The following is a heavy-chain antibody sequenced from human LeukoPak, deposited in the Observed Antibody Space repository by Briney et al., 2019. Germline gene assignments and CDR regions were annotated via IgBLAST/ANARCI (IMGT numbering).Heavy chain of an antibody. Sequence: SETLSLTCGVYDGSFIGDYWGWIRQPPGKGLEWIGSIYYSGSTYYNPSLKSRVTISVDTSKNQFSLKLSSVTAADTAVYYCARHRYDFWSGYHYYFDYWGQGTLVTVSS. J-gene: IGHJ4*02. CDR1: DGSFIGDY. CDR2: IYYSGST. CDR3: ARHRYDFWSGYHYYFDY. D-gene: IGHD3-3*01. V-gene: IGHV4-39*01.